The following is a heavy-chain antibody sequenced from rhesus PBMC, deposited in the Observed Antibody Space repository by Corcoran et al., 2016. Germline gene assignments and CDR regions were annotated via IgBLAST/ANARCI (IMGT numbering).Heavy chain of an antibody. CDR2: IYGSGGST. J-gene: IGHJ4*01. CDR1: GGSISDDYY. CDR3: ARPHSGSYYRFDY. D-gene: IGHD3-16*01. Sequence: QVQLQESGPGLVKPSETLSLTCAVSGGSISDDYYWSWIRQPPGKGLEWIGDIYGSGGSTNYNPYLKNRVTISIDTSKNQFSLKLSSVTAADTAVYYCARPHSGSYYRFDYWGQGVLVTVSS. V-gene: IGHV4-106*01.